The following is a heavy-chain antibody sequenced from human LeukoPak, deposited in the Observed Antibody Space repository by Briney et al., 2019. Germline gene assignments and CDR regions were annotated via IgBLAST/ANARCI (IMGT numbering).Heavy chain of an antibody. V-gene: IGHV3-21*01. Sequence: GGSLRLSCAASGFSFSDWAMNWVRHPPGKGLEWVSSMSASGHLIDYTDSVKGRFTISRDNAKNSLYLQMNSLRAEDTAVYYCARDTRAYGMDVWGQGTTVTVSS. CDR3: ARDTRAYGMDV. CDR1: GFSFSDWA. J-gene: IGHJ6*02. CDR2: MSASGHLI.